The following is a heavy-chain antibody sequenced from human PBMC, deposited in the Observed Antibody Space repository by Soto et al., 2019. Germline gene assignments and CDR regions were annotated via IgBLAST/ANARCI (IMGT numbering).Heavy chain of an antibody. CDR2: INGDGSST. Sequence: EVQLVESGGGLVQPGGSLRLSCASAGCTFSSYWMHWVRRDPGKGLGWVSRINGDGSSTFLADSVKGRFTMSRDNAENTVYLQMNSLRVDDTAVYYCARGIQYRYGMDVWRQGTTVTVSS. CDR3: ARGIQYRYGMDV. CDR1: GCTFSSYW. D-gene: IGHD5-18*01. J-gene: IGHJ6*02. V-gene: IGHV3-74*01.